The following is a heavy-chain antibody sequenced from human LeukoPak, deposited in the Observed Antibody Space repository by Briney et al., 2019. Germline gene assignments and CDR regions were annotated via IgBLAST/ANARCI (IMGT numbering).Heavy chain of an antibody. D-gene: IGHD3-9*01. Sequence: SETLSLTCTVSGGSISSGGYYWSWIRQPPGKGLEWIGEINHSGSTNHNPSLKSRVTISVDTSKNQFSLKLSSVTAADTAVYYCAPRAISPYYYGMDVWGQGTTVTVSS. CDR2: INHSGST. V-gene: IGHV4-39*07. CDR3: APRAISPYYYGMDV. J-gene: IGHJ6*02. CDR1: GGSISSGGYY.